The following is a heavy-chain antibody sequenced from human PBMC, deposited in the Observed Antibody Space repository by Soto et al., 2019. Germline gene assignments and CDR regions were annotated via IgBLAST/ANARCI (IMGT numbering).Heavy chain of an antibody. J-gene: IGHJ1*01. D-gene: IGHD5-12*01. CDR1: GDTFSSDG. Sequence: QVQVVQSGAEVKKPGSSVKVSCKASGDTFSSDGFSWLLQAPGQGLEWMGRIIPILGIPNLAQKLQGRVTISADKSTSTVYMELSSLRLEDTAVYSFARELTGVYDLDFSDWGQGTLVTVSA. CDR3: ARELTGVYDLDFSD. V-gene: IGHV1-69*04. CDR2: IIPILGIP.